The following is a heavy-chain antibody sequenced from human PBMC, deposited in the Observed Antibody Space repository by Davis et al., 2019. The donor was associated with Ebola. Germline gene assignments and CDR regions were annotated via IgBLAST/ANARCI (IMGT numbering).Heavy chain of an antibody. D-gene: IGHD3-3*01. V-gene: IGHV4-34*01. CDR2: INHSGST. J-gene: IGHJ6*02. Sequence: SETLSLTCAVYGGSFSGYYWSWIRQPPGKGLEWIGEINHSGSTNYNPSLKSRVTISVDTSKNQFSLKLSSVTAADTAVYYCARDRVRYDFWSGWGRDYYGMDVWGQGTTVTVSS. CDR1: GGSFSGYY. CDR3: ARDRVRYDFWSGWGRDYYGMDV.